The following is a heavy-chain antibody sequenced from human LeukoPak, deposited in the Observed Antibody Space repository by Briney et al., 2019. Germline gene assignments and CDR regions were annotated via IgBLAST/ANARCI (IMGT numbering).Heavy chain of an antibody. V-gene: IGHV4-38-2*01. CDR2: MYHSGRA. J-gene: IGHJ4*02. D-gene: IGHD1-1*01. CDR1: GYSISSGYY. Sequence: PSETLSLTCSVSGYSISSGYYWGWIRQPPGKGLEWIGIMYHSGRAYYNPSLKSRVTISVDTSKNQFSLKLSSVTAADTAVYYCARSRAQLFDYWGQGTLVTVSS. CDR3: ARSRAQLFDY.